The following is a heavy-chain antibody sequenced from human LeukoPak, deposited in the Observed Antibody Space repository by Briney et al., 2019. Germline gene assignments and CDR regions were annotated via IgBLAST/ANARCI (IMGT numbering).Heavy chain of an antibody. D-gene: IGHD3-22*01. CDR3: ARDSPYYYDSSGYRGDICFDY. CDR2: LYYSGNT. CDR1: GGSISSYY. V-gene: IGHV4-59*01. Sequence: SETLSLTCTVSGGSISSYYWSWIRQPPGKGLEWIGYLYYSGNTNYNPSLTSRVTISVDTSKNQFSLKLSSVTAADTAVYYCARDSPYYYDSSGYRGDICFDYWGQGTLVTVSS. J-gene: IGHJ4*02.